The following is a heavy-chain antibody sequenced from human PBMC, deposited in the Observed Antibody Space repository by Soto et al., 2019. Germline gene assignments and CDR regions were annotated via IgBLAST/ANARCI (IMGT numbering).Heavy chain of an antibody. Sequence: ASVKVSCKASGYTFTSYGISWVRQAPGQGLEWMGWISGYNGNTNYAQKVQGRVTMTTDTSTSTAYMELRSLRVEDTALYYCAKTLLSTSWYGLHDYVSQGTLVTVSS. V-gene: IGHV1-18*04. CDR3: AKTLLSTSWYGLHDY. D-gene: IGHD6-13*01. CDR2: ISGYNGNT. J-gene: IGHJ4*02. CDR1: GYTFTSYG.